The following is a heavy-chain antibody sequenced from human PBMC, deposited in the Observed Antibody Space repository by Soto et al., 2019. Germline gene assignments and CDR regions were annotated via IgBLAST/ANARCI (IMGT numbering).Heavy chain of an antibody. CDR2: FDPEDGET. CDR3: ATAASLPGVIAAAGTVHWFDP. Sequence: QVQLVQSGAEVKKPGASVKVSCKVSGYTLTELSMHWVRQAPGKGLEWMGGFDPEDGETIYAQKFQGRVTMTEDTSTDTACMELSSLRSEDTAVYYCATAASLPGVIAAAGTVHWFDPWGQGTLVTVSS. D-gene: IGHD6-13*01. V-gene: IGHV1-24*01. CDR1: GYTLTELS. J-gene: IGHJ5*02.